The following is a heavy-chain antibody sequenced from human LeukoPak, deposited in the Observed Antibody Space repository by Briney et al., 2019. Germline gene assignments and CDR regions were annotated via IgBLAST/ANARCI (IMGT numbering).Heavy chain of an antibody. Sequence: GGSLRLSCAASGFTFSNSAMNWVRQVPGKGLEWVSSIDYDSSHIYYAASVRGRFTISRDNAKNSLYLQMNSLRVEDTAVYFCVRDDRSDSGYYYDHDWGQGTLVTVSS. CDR3: VRDDRSDSGYYYDHD. CDR2: IDYDSSHI. V-gene: IGHV3-21*01. CDR1: GFTFSNSA. D-gene: IGHD3-16*01. J-gene: IGHJ4*02.